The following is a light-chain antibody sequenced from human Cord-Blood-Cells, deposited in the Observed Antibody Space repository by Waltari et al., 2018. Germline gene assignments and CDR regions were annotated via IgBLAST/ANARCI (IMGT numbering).Light chain of an antibody. CDR2: GAS. Sequence: EIVMTQSPATLSVSQGERATLSCRASQSVSSNFAWYQQKPGQAPRLLIYGASTRAMGIPARVSGSGSGTEFTLTISSLQSEDFAVYYCQQYNNWPPWTFGQGTKVEIK. J-gene: IGKJ1*01. CDR1: QSVSSN. V-gene: IGKV3-15*01. CDR3: QQYNNWPPWT.